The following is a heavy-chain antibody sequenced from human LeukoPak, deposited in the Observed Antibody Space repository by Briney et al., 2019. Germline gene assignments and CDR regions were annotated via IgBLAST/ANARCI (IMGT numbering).Heavy chain of an antibody. Sequence: ASVKVSCKASVYTFTSYDINWVRQATGQGLEWMGWMNPNSGNTGYAQKFQGRVTMTRNTSISTAYMELSSLRSEDTAVYYCARDPPALESSSSEAEDYWGQGTLVSVCS. CDR3: ARDPPALESSSSEAEDY. D-gene: IGHD6-6*01. J-gene: IGHJ4*02. CDR1: VYTFTSYD. CDR2: MNPNSGNT. V-gene: IGHV1-8*01.